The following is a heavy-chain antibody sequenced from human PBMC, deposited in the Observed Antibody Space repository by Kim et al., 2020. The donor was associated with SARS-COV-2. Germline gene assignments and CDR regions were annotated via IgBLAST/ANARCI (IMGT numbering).Heavy chain of an antibody. V-gene: IGHV3-30*01. D-gene: IGHD4-4*01. CDR3: ARDIHDYSNYGAFDY. Sequence: ESVKGRFTISRDNSKTPLYLQMNSLRAEDTAVYYCARDIHDYSNYGAFDYWGQGNLVTVSS. J-gene: IGHJ4*02.